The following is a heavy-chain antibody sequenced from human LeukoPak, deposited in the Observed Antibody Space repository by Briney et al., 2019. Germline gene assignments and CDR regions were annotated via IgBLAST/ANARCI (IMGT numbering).Heavy chain of an antibody. J-gene: IGHJ4*02. D-gene: IGHD6-19*01. Sequence: SETLSLTCTVSGYSISSGYYWSWIRQPPGKGLEWIGYIYYSGSTNYNPSLKSRVTISVDTSKNQFSLKLSSVTAADTAVYYCARSSGWYMGGADYWGQGTLVTVSS. V-gene: IGHV4-38-2*02. CDR2: IYYSGST. CDR1: GYSISSGYY. CDR3: ARSSGWYMGGADY.